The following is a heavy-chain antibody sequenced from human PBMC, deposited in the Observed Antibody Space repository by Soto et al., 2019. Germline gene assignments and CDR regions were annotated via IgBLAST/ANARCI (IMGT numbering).Heavy chain of an antibody. CDR2: VGGSGGTT. V-gene: IGHV3-23*01. Sequence: EVQLLDSGGGLVQPGGSLRLSCAASGFTFSSSAMSWVRQAPGKGREWASAVGGSGGTTYYADSVRGRFPISRDNSKNTLYLQMNSLRAEDTAIYFCARCTVDTIVTSGWCHYLDPWGQGTLVTVSS. J-gene: IGHJ5*02. CDR3: ARCTVDTIVTSGWCHYLDP. D-gene: IGHD6-19*01. CDR1: GFTFSSSA.